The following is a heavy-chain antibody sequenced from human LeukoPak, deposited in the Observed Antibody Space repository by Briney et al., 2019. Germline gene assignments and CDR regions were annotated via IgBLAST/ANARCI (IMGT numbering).Heavy chain of an antibody. CDR3: ASCVAVPGLPDY. V-gene: IGHV3-74*01. Sequence: GGSLRLSCAASGFTFSSYWMYWVRQAPGKGLVWVSRINSDGSDTSYADSVQGRFTISRDNAKNTLYLQMNSLRAEDTAVYYCASCVAVPGLPDYWGHGTLVTVSS. J-gene: IGHJ4*01. CDR1: GFTFSSYW. D-gene: IGHD6-19*01. CDR2: INSDGSDT.